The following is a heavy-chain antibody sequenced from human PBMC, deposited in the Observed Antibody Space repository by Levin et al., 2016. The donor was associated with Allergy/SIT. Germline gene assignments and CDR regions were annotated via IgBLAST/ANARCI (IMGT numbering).Heavy chain of an antibody. D-gene: IGHD3-3*01. J-gene: IGHJ5*02. Sequence: WIRQPPGKGLEWIGYIYYSGSTNYNPSLKSRVTISVDTSKNQFSLKLSSVTAADTAVYYCARGGLYYDFWSGTRGEFDPWGQGTLVTVSS. V-gene: IGHV4-59*01. CDR2: IYYSGST. CDR3: ARGGLYYDFWSGTRGEFDP.